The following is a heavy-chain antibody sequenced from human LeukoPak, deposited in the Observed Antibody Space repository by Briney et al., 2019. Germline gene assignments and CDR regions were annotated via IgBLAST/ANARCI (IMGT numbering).Heavy chain of an antibody. D-gene: IGHD6-19*01. CDR1: GFTFSSYA. Sequence: GGSLRLSCAASGFTFSSYAMGWVRQAPGKGLEWVSAISGSGGSTYYADSVKGRFTISRDNSKNTLYLQMYSLRAEDTAVYYCARTVRSGWPYYYYYMDVWGKGTTVTVSS. CDR3: ARTVRSGWPYYYYYMDV. V-gene: IGHV3-23*01. CDR2: ISGSGGST. J-gene: IGHJ6*03.